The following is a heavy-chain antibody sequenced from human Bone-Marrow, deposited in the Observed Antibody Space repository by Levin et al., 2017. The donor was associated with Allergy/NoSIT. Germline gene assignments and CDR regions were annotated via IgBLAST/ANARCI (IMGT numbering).Heavy chain of an antibody. CDR1: GYTFTGYY. D-gene: IGHD2-2*01. J-gene: IGHJ6*02. CDR2: INPNSGGT. Sequence: ASVKVSCKASGYTFTGYYMHWVRQAPGQGLEWMGWINPNSGGTNYAQKFQGRVTMTRDTSISTAYMELSRLRSDDTAVYYCARDGCSSTSCRGPYGMDVWGQGTTVTVSS. CDR3: ARDGCSSTSCRGPYGMDV. V-gene: IGHV1-2*02.